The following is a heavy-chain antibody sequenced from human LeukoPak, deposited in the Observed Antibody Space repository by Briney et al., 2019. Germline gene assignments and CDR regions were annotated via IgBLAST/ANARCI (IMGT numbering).Heavy chain of an antibody. D-gene: IGHD6-6*01. Sequence: GGSLRLSCVASGFTFSTYRMNWVRQAPGKGLEWVSYISTSSSTIYYADSVKGRFTISRDNAKNSLYLQMNSLRAEDTAVYYCARDLRYSSSFYGMDVWGQGTTVTVSS. CDR1: GFTFSTYR. J-gene: IGHJ6*02. V-gene: IGHV3-48*01. CDR2: ISTSSSTI. CDR3: ARDLRYSSSFYGMDV.